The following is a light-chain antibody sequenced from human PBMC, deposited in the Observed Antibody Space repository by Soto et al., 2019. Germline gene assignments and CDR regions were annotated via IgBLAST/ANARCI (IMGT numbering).Light chain of an antibody. Sequence: EIVLTQSPATLSLSPGERATLSCRASQSVGTYFAWYQQKPGQAPRLLIYDSSNRATGIPARFSGSGSGTDFTLTISSLEPEDFAVYYCQQRSDWPSTFDGGTKVDIK. CDR1: QSVGTY. CDR3: QQRSDWPST. CDR2: DSS. J-gene: IGKJ4*01. V-gene: IGKV3-11*01.